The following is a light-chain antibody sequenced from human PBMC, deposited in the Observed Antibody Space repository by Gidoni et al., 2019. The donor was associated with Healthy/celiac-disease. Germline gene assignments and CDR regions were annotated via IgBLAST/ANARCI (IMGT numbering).Light chain of an antibody. CDR3: QQYNSYSPAT. Sequence: EIQMTQSPSPLSASVGDRVTITCRASQSISSWLAWYQQKPGKAPKLLIYKASSLESGVPSRFSGSGSGTEFTLTISSLQPDDFATYYCQQYNSYSPATFGQGTKVEIK. V-gene: IGKV1-5*03. CDR2: KAS. J-gene: IGKJ1*01. CDR1: QSISSW.